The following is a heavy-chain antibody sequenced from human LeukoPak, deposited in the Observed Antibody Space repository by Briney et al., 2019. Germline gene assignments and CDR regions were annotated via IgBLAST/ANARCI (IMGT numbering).Heavy chain of an antibody. Sequence: SETLSLTCTVSGGSISSGDYYWSWIRQPPGKGLEWIGYIYYSGSPYYNPSLKSRVTISVDTSKNQFSLKLSSVTAADTAVYYCARELAYCGGDCYTFDYWGQGTLVTVSS. CDR3: ARELAYCGGDCYTFDY. CDR2: IYYSGSP. D-gene: IGHD2-21*02. CDR1: GGSISSGDYY. V-gene: IGHV4-30-4*01. J-gene: IGHJ4*02.